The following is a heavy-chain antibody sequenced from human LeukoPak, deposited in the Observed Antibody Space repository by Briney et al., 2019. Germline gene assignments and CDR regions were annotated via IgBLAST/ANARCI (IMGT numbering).Heavy chain of an antibody. CDR2: INPNSCGT. Sequence: GASVKVSCKASGYTHTGYYIHWVRQAPAQGLEEMGWINPNSCGTHYAQKFQHRVTMNKDTPISTAYMELSRLRSDDTAVYYCVRYCSGGSCYSVPFDIWGQGTMVTVSS. D-gene: IGHD2-15*01. V-gene: IGHV1-2*02. J-gene: IGHJ3*02. CDR3: VRYCSGGSCYSVPFDI. CDR1: GYTHTGYY.